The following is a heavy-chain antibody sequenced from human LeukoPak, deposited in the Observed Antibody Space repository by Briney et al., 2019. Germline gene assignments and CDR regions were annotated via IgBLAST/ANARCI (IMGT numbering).Heavy chain of an antibody. CDR2: ISSSSSTI. V-gene: IGHV3-48*01. D-gene: IGHD3-9*01. Sequence: GSLRLSCAASGFTFSSYSMNWVRQAPGKGLEWVSHISSSSSTIYYADSVKGRFTISRDNAKNSLYLQMNSLRAEDTAVYYCAREARYFDWLLASSGMDVWGQGTTVTVSS. J-gene: IGHJ6*02. CDR3: AREARYFDWLLASSGMDV. CDR1: GFTFSSYS.